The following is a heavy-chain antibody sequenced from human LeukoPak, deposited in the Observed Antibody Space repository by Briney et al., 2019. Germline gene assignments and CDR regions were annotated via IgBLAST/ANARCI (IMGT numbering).Heavy chain of an antibody. CDR3: AKDGDDIVVVVAATIDY. CDR1: GFTFSSYA. D-gene: IGHD2-15*01. J-gene: IGHJ4*02. V-gene: IGHV3-23*01. CDR2: ISGSGGST. Sequence: GGSLRLSCAASGFTFSSYAMHWVRQAPGKGLEWVSSISGSGGSTYYADSVKGRFTISRDNSKNTLYLQMNSLRAEDTAVYYCAKDGDDIVVVVAATIDYWGQGTLVTVSS.